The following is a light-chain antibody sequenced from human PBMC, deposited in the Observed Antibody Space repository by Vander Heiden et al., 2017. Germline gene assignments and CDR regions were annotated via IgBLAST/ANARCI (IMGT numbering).Light chain of an antibody. J-gene: IGLJ2*01. Sequence: SALPQPASVSLSPGQSLPLSCPRTSSDVGSYNLVSWYQQHPGKAPKLMIYEVSKRPSGVSNRFSGSKSGNTASLTISGLQADDEADYFCCSYAGSSSVIFGGGTKVTVL. V-gene: IGLV2-23*02. CDR1: SSDVGSYNL. CDR3: CSYAGSSSVI. CDR2: EVS.